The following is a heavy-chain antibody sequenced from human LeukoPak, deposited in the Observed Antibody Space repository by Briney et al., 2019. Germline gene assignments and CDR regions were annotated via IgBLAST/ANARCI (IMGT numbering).Heavy chain of an antibody. Sequence: SQTLSLTCTVSGVSISSGGYYWSWIRQHPGKGLEWIGYIYYSGSTYYNPSLKSRVTISVDTSKNQFSLKLSSVTAADTAVYYCASLTYYDFWSGYFSEYWFDPWGQGTLVTVSS. CDR1: GVSISSGGYY. CDR2: IYYSGST. D-gene: IGHD3-3*01. CDR3: ASLTYYDFWSGYFSEYWFDP. J-gene: IGHJ5*02. V-gene: IGHV4-31*03.